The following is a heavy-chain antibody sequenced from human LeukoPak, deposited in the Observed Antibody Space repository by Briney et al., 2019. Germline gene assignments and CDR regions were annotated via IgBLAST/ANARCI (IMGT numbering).Heavy chain of an antibody. CDR3: AKDLDVVCSSSWYFDY. J-gene: IGHJ4*02. Sequence: GGSLRLSRAASGFTFSSYGMHWVRQAPGKGLEWVAVISYDGSNKYYADSVKGRFTISRDNSKNTLYLQMNSLRAEDTAVYYCAKDLDVVCSSSWYFDYWGQGTLVTVSS. CDR1: GFTFSSYG. V-gene: IGHV3-30*18. CDR2: ISYDGSNK. D-gene: IGHD6-13*01.